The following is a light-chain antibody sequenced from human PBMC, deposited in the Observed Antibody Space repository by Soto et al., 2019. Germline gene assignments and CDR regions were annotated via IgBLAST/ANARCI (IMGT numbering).Light chain of an antibody. Sequence: EIVLTQSPGTLSLSLGERATLSCRASQSVSSSYLAWYQQKPGQAPRLLIYGASSRATGIPDRFSGSGSGTDFTLTISRLEPEDFAVYYCQQYNTSPEWTFGQGTKVDIK. CDR2: GAS. V-gene: IGKV3-20*01. J-gene: IGKJ1*01. CDR1: QSVSSSY. CDR3: QQYNTSPEWT.